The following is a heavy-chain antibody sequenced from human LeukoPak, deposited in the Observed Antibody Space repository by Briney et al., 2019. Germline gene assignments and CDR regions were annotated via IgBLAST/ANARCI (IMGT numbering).Heavy chain of an antibody. Sequence: GASVKVSYKASGGTFSSYAISWVRQAPGQGLEWMGRIIPILGIANYAQKFQGRVTITADKSTSTAYMELSSLRSEDTAVYYCASRGYSYVFDYWGQGTLVTASS. J-gene: IGHJ4*02. V-gene: IGHV1-69*04. CDR3: ASRGYSYVFDY. CDR2: IIPILGIA. CDR1: GGTFSSYA. D-gene: IGHD5-18*01.